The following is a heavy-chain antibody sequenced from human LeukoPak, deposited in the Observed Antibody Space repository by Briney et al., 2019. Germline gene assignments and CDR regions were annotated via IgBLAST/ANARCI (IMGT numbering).Heavy chain of an antibody. Sequence: PGGSLRLSCAASGFTFSSYGMHWVRQAPGKGLEWVAVIWYDGSNKYYADSVKGRFTISRDNSKNTLYLQMNSLRAEDTAVYYCARHTVEKVLDYWGQGTLVTVSS. CDR1: GFTFSSYG. V-gene: IGHV3-33*01. CDR3: ARHTVEKVLDY. J-gene: IGHJ4*02. D-gene: IGHD4-23*01. CDR2: IWYDGSNK.